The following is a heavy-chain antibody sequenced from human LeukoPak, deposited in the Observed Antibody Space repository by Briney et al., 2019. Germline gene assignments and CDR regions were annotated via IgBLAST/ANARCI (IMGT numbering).Heavy chain of an antibody. CDR1: GGSVSSGSYY. D-gene: IGHD2-2*02. Sequence: PSETLSLTCTVSGGSVSSGSYYWGWIRQPPGKGLEGIGSIHYSGSTNYNPSLKSRVTISVDTSKNQFSLKLSSVTAAATAVYYCARVGYQLLYDYWGQGTLVTVSS. CDR2: IHYSGST. J-gene: IGHJ4*02. CDR3: ARVGYQLLYDY. V-gene: IGHV4-61*01.